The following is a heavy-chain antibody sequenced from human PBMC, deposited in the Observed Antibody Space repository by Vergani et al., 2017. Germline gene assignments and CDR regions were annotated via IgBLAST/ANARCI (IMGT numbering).Heavy chain of an antibody. CDR2: INNDGHT. CDR1: GESFSSFY. J-gene: IGHJ6*03. D-gene: IGHD1-1*01. V-gene: IGHV4-34*02. Sequence: QVQLQQWGAGVVKPSGTLSLTCAVFGESFSSFYWSWIRQPPGKGLEWIGEINNDGHTNYNPSLESRVTVSRDTAKNQFSLNLMSVTAADTAMYYCARTGTTRYYYYMDVWGKGTTVTVSS. CDR3: ARTGTTRYYYYMDV.